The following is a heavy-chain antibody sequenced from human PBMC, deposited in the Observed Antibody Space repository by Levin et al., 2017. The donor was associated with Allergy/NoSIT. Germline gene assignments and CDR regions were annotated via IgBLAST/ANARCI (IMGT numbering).Heavy chain of an antibody. J-gene: IGHJ4*01. CDR1: GFTFSSYE. CDR3: ARQLGNFWSGYNYFDY. CDR2: ISSTGSTI. Sequence: GESLKISCAASGFTFSSYEMNWVRRAPGKGLEWVSYISSTGSTIYSADSVKGRFTISRDNAKNSLYMHMNSLRAEDTAVYYCARQLGNFWSGYNYFDYWGQGTLVTVSS. D-gene: IGHD3-3*01. V-gene: IGHV3-48*03.